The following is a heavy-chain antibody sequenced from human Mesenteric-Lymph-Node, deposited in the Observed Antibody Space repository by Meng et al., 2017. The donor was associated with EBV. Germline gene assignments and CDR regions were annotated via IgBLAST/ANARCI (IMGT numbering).Heavy chain of an antibody. D-gene: IGHD3-22*01. Sequence: QVQLVELGQGLVMPSGSLSLTCAVSGGSISSSNWWSWVRQPPGKGLEWIGEIYHSGSTNYNPSLKSRVTISVDKSKNQFSLKLSSVTAADTAVYYCARVNDSSGYLDYWGQGTLVTVSS. CDR1: GGSISSSNW. CDR2: IYHSGST. V-gene: IGHV4-4*02. J-gene: IGHJ4*02. CDR3: ARVNDSSGYLDY.